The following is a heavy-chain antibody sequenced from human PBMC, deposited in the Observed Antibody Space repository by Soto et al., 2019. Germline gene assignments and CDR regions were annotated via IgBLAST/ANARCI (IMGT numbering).Heavy chain of an antibody. CDR1: GGTLSDHG. CDR3: AGGVYGSGNNKSGASAVDM. V-gene: IGHV1-69*06. Sequence: QVQLEQSGAEVKKPGSSVKISCKASGGTLSDHGVSWLRQAPGQGLEWVGGTIPVFNTAKYAPKFQGRVTIAADKSKNIAYMELGSLRSDDTAIERGAGGVYGSGNNKSGASAVDMWGQGTLVIVSS. CDR2: TIPVFNTA. J-gene: IGHJ3*02. D-gene: IGHD3-10*01.